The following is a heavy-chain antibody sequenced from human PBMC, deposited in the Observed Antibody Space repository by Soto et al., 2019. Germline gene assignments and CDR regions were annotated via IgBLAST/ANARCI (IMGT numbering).Heavy chain of an antibody. CDR1: GFTIRSYS. CDR3: ARPNGHYYGSGSYYNVWFDP. CDR2: ISGSGGST. D-gene: IGHD3-10*01. Sequence: PGGSLRLACAASGFTIRSYSMIWVRQAHGKGLEWVSAISGSGGSTYYADSVKGRFTISRDNSKNTLYLQMNSLRAEDTAVYYCARPNGHYYGSGSYYNVWFDPWGQGTPVTVS. J-gene: IGHJ5*02. V-gene: IGHV3-23*01.